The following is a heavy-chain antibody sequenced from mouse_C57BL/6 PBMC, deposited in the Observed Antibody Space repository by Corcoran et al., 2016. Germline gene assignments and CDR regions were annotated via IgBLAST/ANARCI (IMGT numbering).Heavy chain of an antibody. CDR3: ARDWVDYDGGFAY. Sequence: DVQLQESGPGLVKPSQSLSLTCSVTGYSITSGYYWNWIRQFPGNKLEWMGYISYDGSNNYNPSLKNRISITRDTSKNQFFLKLNSVTTEDTATYYCARDWVDYDGGFAYWGQGTLVTVSA. V-gene: IGHV3-6*01. CDR1: GYSITSGYY. J-gene: IGHJ3*01. CDR2: ISYDGSN. D-gene: IGHD2-4*01.